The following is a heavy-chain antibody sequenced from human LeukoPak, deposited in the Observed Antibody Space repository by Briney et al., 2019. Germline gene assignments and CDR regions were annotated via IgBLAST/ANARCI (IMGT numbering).Heavy chain of an antibody. Sequence: GGSLSLSCAASGFTFSSYAMSWVRQAPGKGLEWVSAISNSGSFTYFADAVKGRFTISRDNSKNTLFLQMNSLRVDDTAVYYCARMVRGVINPCDHWGQGTLVTVSS. V-gene: IGHV3-23*01. CDR1: GFTFSSYA. CDR3: ARMVRGVINPCDH. D-gene: IGHD3-10*01. J-gene: IGHJ4*02. CDR2: ISNSGSFT.